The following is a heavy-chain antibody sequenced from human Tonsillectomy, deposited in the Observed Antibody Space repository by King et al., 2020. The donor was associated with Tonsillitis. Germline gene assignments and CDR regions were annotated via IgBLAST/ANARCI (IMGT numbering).Heavy chain of an antibody. D-gene: IGHD2-15*01. J-gene: IGHJ5*02. CDR2: INPNSGGT. V-gene: IGHV1-2*02. CDR3: ARALTYSIGLNFFAP. Sequence: VQLVESGAEVKKPGASVKVSCKASGYTFTGYYMHWVRQAPGQGLEWMGWINPNSGGTNYAQKFQGRVIMTRDKSISTDYMEMSSLRSDDTAVYYCARALTYSIGLNFFAPWGQGTLVTVSS. CDR1: GYTFTGYY.